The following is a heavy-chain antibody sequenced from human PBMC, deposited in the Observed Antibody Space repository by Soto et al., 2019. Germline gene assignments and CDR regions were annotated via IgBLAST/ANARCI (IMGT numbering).Heavy chain of an antibody. CDR1: GGSIGGSY. CDR3: ARLFTVTTDYYFGMDV. CDR2: IYSSGSC. D-gene: IGHD4-4*01. J-gene: IGHJ6*02. V-gene: IGHV4-4*07. Sequence: VQLRESGPGLVKPSETLSLSCTVSGGSIGGSYWCWVRQPAGKGLEWIGRIYSSGSCNYNPSLNRRLTMSLDTSKNQFSLKLRSVTAADTAIYYCARLFTVTTDYYFGMDVWGQGTTVTVSS.